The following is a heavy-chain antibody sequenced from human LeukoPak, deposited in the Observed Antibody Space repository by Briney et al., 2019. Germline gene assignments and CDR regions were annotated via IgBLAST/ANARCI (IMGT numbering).Heavy chain of an antibody. D-gene: IGHD1-26*01. CDR1: GFTFSSYW. Sequence: GGSLRLSCAASGFTFSSYWMSWVRQAPGKGLEWVANIRQDGSEKYYVDSVKGRFTISRDNSKNTLYLQMNSLRAEDTAVYYCARDPSGSYFDYWGQGTLVTVSS. J-gene: IGHJ4*02. V-gene: IGHV3-7*01. CDR3: ARDPSGSYFDY. CDR2: IRQDGSEK.